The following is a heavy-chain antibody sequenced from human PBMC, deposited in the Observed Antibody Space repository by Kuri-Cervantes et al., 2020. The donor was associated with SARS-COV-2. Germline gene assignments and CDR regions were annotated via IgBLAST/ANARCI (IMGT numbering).Heavy chain of an antibody. CDR1: GFTFSSYA. CDR3: ARGDYYDSSGYYLHYFDY. Sequence: GESLKISCAASGFTFSSYAMHWVRQAPGKGLEWVAVISYDGSNKYYADSVKGRFTISRDNSKNTQYLQMNSLRAEDTAVYYCARGDYYDSSGYYLHYFDYWGQGTLVTVSS. D-gene: IGHD3-22*01. V-gene: IGHV3-30-3*01. J-gene: IGHJ4*02. CDR2: ISYDGSNK.